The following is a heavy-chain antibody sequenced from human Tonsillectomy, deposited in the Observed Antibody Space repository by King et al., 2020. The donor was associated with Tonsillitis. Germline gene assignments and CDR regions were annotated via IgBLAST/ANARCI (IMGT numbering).Heavy chain of an antibody. CDR1: GFTFSSYG. CDR3: ARAAAAFDY. V-gene: IGHV3-33*05. Sequence: VQLVESGGGVVQPGRSLRLSCAASGFTFSSYGMHWVRQAPGKGLEWVAVISYDGSNKYYADSVKGRFTISRDNSKNTLYLQMNSLRAEDTAVYYCARAAAAFDYWGQGTLVTVSS. J-gene: IGHJ4*02. CDR2: ISYDGSNK. D-gene: IGHD2-2*01.